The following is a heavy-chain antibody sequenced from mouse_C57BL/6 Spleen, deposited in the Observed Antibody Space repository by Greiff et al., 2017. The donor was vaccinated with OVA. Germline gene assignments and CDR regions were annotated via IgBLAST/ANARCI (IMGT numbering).Heavy chain of an antibody. CDR3: ARDYSNYDAMDY. CDR2: IYPGDGDT. CDR1: GYAFSSSW. J-gene: IGHJ4*01. D-gene: IGHD2-5*01. Sequence: VQLQQSGPELVKPGASVKISCKASGYAFSSSWMNWVKQRPGKGLEWIGRIYPGDGDTNYNGKFKGKATLTADKSSSTAYMQLSSLTSEDSAVYFCARDYSNYDAMDYWGQGTSVTVAS. V-gene: IGHV1-82*01.